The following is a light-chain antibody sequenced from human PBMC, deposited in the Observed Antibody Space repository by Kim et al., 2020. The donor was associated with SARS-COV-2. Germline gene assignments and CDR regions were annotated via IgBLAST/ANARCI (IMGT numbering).Light chain of an antibody. CDR1: NIGVKS. Sequence: SYELTQPPSVSVAPGKTASITCGGDNIGVKSVHWYQQKPGQAAVLVIHYDSDRPSGIPERFSGSNSGNTATLTITGVEAGDEADYYCEVWDNSRVHLVFGGGAQLTVL. CDR3: EVWDNSRVHLV. J-gene: IGLJ2*01. CDR2: YDS. V-gene: IGLV3-21*04.